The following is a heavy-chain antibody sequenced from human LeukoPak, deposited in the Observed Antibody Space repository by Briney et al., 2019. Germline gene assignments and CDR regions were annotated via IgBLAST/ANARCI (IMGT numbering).Heavy chain of an antibody. V-gene: IGHV1-18*01. Sequence: GASVKVSCKASGYTFTSYGISWVRQAPEQGLEWMGWISAYNGNTNYAQKLQGRVTITTDTSTSTAYMELRSLRSDDTAVYYCARVGGYCSGGSCYSFDWFDPWGQGTLVTVSS. CDR3: ARVGGYCSGGSCYSFDWFDP. D-gene: IGHD2-15*01. CDR2: ISAYNGNT. CDR1: GYTFTSYG. J-gene: IGHJ5*02.